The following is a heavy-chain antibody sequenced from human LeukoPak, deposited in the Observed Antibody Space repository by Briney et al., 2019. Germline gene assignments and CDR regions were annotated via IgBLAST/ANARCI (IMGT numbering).Heavy chain of an antibody. Sequence: TSETLSLTCTVSGYSISSGYYWGWIRQPPGKGLEWIGSIYHSGSTYYNPSLKSRVTISVDTSKNQFSLKLSSVTAADTAVYYCARVVGAAYYFDYWGQGTLVTVSS. D-gene: IGHD1-26*01. J-gene: IGHJ4*02. CDR2: IYHSGST. CDR3: ARVVGAAYYFDY. V-gene: IGHV4-38-2*02. CDR1: GYSISSGYY.